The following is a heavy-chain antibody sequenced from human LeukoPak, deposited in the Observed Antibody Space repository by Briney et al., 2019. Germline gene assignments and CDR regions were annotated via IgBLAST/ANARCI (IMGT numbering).Heavy chain of an antibody. Sequence: SQALSLTRILSLGSIFSGSYYGSWIRHPAGKGLECIGRIYASGRTNYTPSLKSLVTISVDSTKNPYSLKLSSVTAADTAVYYCARAQSTLYGNKPRGAFDYWGQGTLVTVSS. V-gene: IGHV4-61*02. CDR3: ARAQSTLYGNKPRGAFDY. CDR2: IYASGRT. CDR1: LGSIFSGSYY. D-gene: IGHD4-17*01. J-gene: IGHJ4*02.